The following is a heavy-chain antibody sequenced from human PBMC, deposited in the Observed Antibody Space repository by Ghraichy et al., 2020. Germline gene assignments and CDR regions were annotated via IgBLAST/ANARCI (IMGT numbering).Heavy chain of an antibody. CDR3: ARGHNYMDV. Sequence: SETLSLTCALSGGSFSGYNCSWIRQPPGQRLEWIGEINDSGSTKINPSLKTRITLSLDTSKNQFSLKVFSVTAADTAVYYCARGHNYMDVWGNGTSVTVSS. J-gene: IGHJ6*03. V-gene: IGHV4-34*01. CDR2: INDSGST. CDR1: GGSFSGYN.